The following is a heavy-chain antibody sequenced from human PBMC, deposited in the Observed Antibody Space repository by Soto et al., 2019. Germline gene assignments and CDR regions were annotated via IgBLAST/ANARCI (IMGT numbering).Heavy chain of an antibody. J-gene: IGHJ6*02. D-gene: IGHD1-26*01. CDR2: ISASGDHA. CDR3: AKVLSGSFFYYYGMDV. Sequence: GGSLRLSCAAPGFTYSNYAMTWVRQAPGQGQERVSGISASGDHAYYADSVKGRFAISRDNSKYMLYLQMNSLRAEDTAVYYCAKVLSGSFFYYYGMDVWGQGTTVTVSS. CDR1: GFTYSNYA. V-gene: IGHV3-23*01.